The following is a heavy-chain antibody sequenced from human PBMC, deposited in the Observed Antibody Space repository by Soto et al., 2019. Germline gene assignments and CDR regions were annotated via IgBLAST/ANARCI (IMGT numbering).Heavy chain of an antibody. CDR3: ARDSVFWSGSFDY. Sequence: GESLKISCAASGFTFSSYSMNWVRQAPGKGLEWVSYISSSSSTIYYADSVKGRFTISRDNAKNSLYLQMNSLRAEDTAVYYCARDSVFWSGSFDYWGQGTLVTVSS. CDR2: ISSSSSTI. J-gene: IGHJ4*02. D-gene: IGHD3-3*01. V-gene: IGHV3-48*01. CDR1: GFTFSSYS.